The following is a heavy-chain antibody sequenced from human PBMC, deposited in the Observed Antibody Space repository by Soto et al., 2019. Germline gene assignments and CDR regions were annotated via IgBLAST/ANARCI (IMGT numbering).Heavy chain of an antibody. CDR1: GYTFTSYY. J-gene: IGHJ4*02. CDR2: INPSGGST. CDR3: ARECSSTSCYARADFDY. V-gene: IGHV1-46*03. D-gene: IGHD2-2*01. Sequence: QVQLVQSGAEVKKPGASVKVSCKASGYTFTSYYMHWVRQAPGQGLEWMGIINPSGGSTSYAQKFQGRVTTTRDTSTSTVYMELSSLRSEDTAVYYCARECSSTSCYARADFDYWGQGTLVTVSS.